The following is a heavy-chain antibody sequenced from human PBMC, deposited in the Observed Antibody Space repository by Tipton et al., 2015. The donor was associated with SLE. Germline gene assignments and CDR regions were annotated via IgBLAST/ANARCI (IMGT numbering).Heavy chain of an antibody. J-gene: IGHJ3*02. CDR2: ISAYNGNT. Sequence: QVQLVQSGAEVKKPGSSVKVSCKASGGTFSSYTISWVRQAPGQGLEWMGRISAYNGNTNYAQKLQGRVTMTTDTSTSTAYMELRSLRSDDTAVYYCARSYSNWYGDAFDIWGQGTMVIVSS. CDR3: ARSYSNWYGDAFDI. CDR1: GGTFSSYT. D-gene: IGHD6-13*01. V-gene: IGHV1-18*01.